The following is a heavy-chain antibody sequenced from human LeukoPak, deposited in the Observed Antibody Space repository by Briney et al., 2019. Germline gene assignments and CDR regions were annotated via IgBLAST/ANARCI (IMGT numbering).Heavy chain of an antibody. V-gene: IGHV5-51*01. CDR3: ARSPPENYGDSGWFDP. Sequence: GESLKISCKGSGYSFTSYWIGWVRQMPGKGLKWMGIIFPGDSDTTYSPSFQGQVTISADKSISTAYLQWSSLKASDTAMYYCARSPPENYGDSGWFDPWGQGTLVTVSS. CDR2: IFPGDSDT. CDR1: GYSFTSYW. D-gene: IGHD4-17*01. J-gene: IGHJ5*02.